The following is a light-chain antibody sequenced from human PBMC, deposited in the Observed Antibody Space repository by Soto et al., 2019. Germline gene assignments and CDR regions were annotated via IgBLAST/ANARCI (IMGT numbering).Light chain of an antibody. CDR2: GAS. CDR1: QSVDIN. V-gene: IGKV3-15*01. J-gene: IGKJ1*01. CDR3: QQYRSWPRT. Sequence: EIVLTQSPATLSVSPGERVTLSCRARQSVDINLAWYQQKPGQPPRLLIYGASTRATDMSGTFSGRGSGTEFTLTISSLRPEDFAVYYCQQYRSWPRTFGQGTKVEMK.